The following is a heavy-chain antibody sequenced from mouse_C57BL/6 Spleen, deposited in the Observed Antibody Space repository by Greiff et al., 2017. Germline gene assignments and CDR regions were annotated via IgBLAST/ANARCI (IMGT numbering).Heavy chain of an antibody. D-gene: IGHD3-3*01. CDR2: IDPENGDT. Sequence: VQLQQSGAELVRPGASVKLSCTASGFNIKDDYMHWVKQRPEQGLEWIGWIDPENGDTEYASKFQGKATITADTSSNTAYLQLSSLTSEDTAVYYCTMVWGPCWGQGTSVTVSS. J-gene: IGHJ4*01. V-gene: IGHV14-4*01. CDR3: TMVWGPC. CDR1: GFNIKDDY.